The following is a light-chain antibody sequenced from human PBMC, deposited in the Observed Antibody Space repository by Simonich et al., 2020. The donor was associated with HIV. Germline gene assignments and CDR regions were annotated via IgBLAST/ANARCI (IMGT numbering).Light chain of an antibody. J-gene: IGLJ3*02. CDR1: SDSIASNY. V-gene: IGLV6-57*01. CDR3: QSYDASNHWV. CDR2: EDT. Sequence: NFMLTQPHSVSESPGKTVTISCTRSSDSIASNYVQWYQQRPGSSPTLVIYEDTQRPSGVPARFAGSIDSSSNSASLTISGLETEDEADYHCQSYDASNHWVFGGGTKLTVL.